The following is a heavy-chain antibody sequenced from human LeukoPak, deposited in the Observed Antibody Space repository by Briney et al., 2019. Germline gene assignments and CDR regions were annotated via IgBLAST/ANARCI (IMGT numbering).Heavy chain of an antibody. CDR1: GGTFSSYA. Sequence: GASVKVSCKASGGTFSSYAISWVRQAPGQGLEWMGGIIPIFGTANYAQKFQGRVTITADESTSTAYMELSSLRSEDTAVYYCARDRRPYYYDSSGYPLTPLLDYWGQGTLVTVSS. D-gene: IGHD3-22*01. CDR2: IIPIFGTA. V-gene: IGHV1-69*13. J-gene: IGHJ4*02. CDR3: ARDRRPYYYDSSGYPLTPLLDY.